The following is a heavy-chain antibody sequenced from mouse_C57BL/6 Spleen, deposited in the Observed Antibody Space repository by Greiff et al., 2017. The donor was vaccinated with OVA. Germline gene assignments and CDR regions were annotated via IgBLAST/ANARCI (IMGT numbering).Heavy chain of an antibody. Sequence: EVKLQESGPGLVKPSQSLSLTCSVTGYSITSGYYWNWIRQFPGNKLEWMGYISYDGSNNYNPSLKNRISITRDTSKNQFFLKLNSVTTEDTATYYCARELPDYWGQGTTLTVSS. CDR1: GYSITSGYY. CDR3: ARELPDY. CDR2: ISYDGSN. J-gene: IGHJ2*01. V-gene: IGHV3-6*01. D-gene: IGHD5-5*01.